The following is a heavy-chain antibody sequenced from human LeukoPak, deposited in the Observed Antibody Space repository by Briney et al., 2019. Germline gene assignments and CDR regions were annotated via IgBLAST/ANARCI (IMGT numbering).Heavy chain of an antibody. D-gene: IGHD5-18*01. J-gene: IGHJ3*02. Sequence: GGSLRLSCAASGFTVSSNYMSWVRQAPGKGLEGVSVIYSGGIYNDGTTNYGDSVKGRFTISRDNSKNTLYLQMNSLRAEDTAVYYCARRELLGYSYGLRTFNIWGQGTTVTVSS. CDR3: ARRELLGYSYGLRTFNI. V-gene: IGHV3-66*04. CDR1: GFTVSSNY. CDR2: IYSGGIYNDGTT.